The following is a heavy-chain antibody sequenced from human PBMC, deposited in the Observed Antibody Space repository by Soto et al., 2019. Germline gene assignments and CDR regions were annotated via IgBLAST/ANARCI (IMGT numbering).Heavy chain of an antibody. CDR2: IYYSGST. D-gene: IGHD6-19*01. CDR3: ARRHSSGWYKLPMFDY. CDR1: GGSISSSSYY. V-gene: IGHV4-39*01. J-gene: IGHJ4*02. Sequence: SETLSLTCTVSGGSISSSSYYWGWIRQPPGKGLEWIGSIYYSGSTYYNPSLKSRVTISVDTSKNQFSLKLSSVTAADTAVYYCARRHSSGWYKLPMFDYWGQGTLVTVSS.